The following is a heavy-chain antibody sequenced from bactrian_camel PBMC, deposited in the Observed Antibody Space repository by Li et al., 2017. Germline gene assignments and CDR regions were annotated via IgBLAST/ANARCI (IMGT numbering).Heavy chain of an antibody. CDR2: ISSDGTT. D-gene: IGHD3*01. CDR3: ATTPGVIWFKCNY. V-gene: IGHV3S67*01. CDR1: GFAFSTSA. Sequence: VQLVESGGGLVQPGGSLRLSCAASGFAFSTSAMSWVRQAPGMERELVSSISSDGTTCYADSVKGRFTISQDNAKNTLTLQMNSLKTEDTAVYYCATTPGVIWFKCNYWGQGTQVTVS. J-gene: IGHJ4*01.